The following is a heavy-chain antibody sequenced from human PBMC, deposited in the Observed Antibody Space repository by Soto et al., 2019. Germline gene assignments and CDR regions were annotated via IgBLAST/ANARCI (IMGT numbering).Heavy chain of an antibody. CDR3: ARADAFDV. J-gene: IGHJ3*01. CDR2: IYQSGTT. Sequence: SETLSLTCTVSGASISSYYWSWIRQSPGGGLEWIGYIYQSGTTLYNPSLESRVTISGDTSKNQFSLRLNSVTAADTAVYFCARADAFDVWGQGTVVTVSS. V-gene: IGHV4-59*01. CDR1: GASISSYY.